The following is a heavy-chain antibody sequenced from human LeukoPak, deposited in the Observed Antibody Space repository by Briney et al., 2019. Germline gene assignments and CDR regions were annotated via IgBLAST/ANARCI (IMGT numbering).Heavy chain of an antibody. Sequence: PGGSLRLSCAASGFTFSSYWMSWVRQAPGKGLEWVANIKQDGSDKYYVDSVKGRFTISRDNGKNSLFLQMSSLRAEDTAVYYCARASALAGTRDCWGQGTLVTVSS. CDR2: IKQDGSDK. J-gene: IGHJ4*02. CDR1: GFTFSSYW. V-gene: IGHV3-7*01. CDR3: ARASALAGTRDC. D-gene: IGHD6-19*01.